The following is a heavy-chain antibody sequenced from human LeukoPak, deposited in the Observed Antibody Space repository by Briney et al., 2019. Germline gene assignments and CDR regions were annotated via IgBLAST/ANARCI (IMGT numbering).Heavy chain of an antibody. V-gene: IGHV3-74*01. CDR1: GFTFSNSW. Sequence: PGGSLRLSCAASGFTFSNSWMHWVRQAPGKGLVWVSRINSDGKTTTYADSVKGRFTISRDNADNTLYLQMNSLSAEDTAVYYCARVPPDILTGYYGGGVDYWGQGTLVTVSS. CDR2: INSDGKTT. J-gene: IGHJ4*02. D-gene: IGHD3-9*01. CDR3: ARVPPDILTGYYGGGVDY.